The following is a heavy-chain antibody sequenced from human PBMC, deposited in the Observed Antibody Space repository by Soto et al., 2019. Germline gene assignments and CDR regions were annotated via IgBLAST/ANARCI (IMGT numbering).Heavy chain of an antibody. CDR1: GSTFSSYA. CDR2: IIPIFGTA. V-gene: IGHV1-69*13. D-gene: IGHD2-15*01. CDR3: AREGYCSGGSCLGNWFDP. Sequence: ASVKVSCKASGSTFSSYAISWVRQAPGQGLEWMGGIIPIFGTANYAQKFQGRVTITADESTSTAYMELSSLRSEDTAVYYCAREGYCSGGSCLGNWFDPWGQGTLVTVSS. J-gene: IGHJ5*02.